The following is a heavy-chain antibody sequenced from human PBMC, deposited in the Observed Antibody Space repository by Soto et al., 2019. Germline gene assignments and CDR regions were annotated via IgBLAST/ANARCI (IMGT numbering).Heavy chain of an antibody. CDR3: ARDASTGAADYYFDY. J-gene: IGHJ4*02. V-gene: IGHV3-30*04. CDR2: ISYDGRDK. D-gene: IGHD4-17*01. Sequence: GGSLRLSCAASGFTFRSYATHWVRQAPGKGLEWVAVISYDGRDKKHADSVKGRFTISRDNSNNMVYLQMNSLRAEDTAVYYCARDASTGAADYYFDYWSQGTPVTVSS. CDR1: GFTFRSYA.